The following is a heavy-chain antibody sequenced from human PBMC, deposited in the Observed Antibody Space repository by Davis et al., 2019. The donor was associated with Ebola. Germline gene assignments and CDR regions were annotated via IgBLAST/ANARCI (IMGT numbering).Heavy chain of an antibody. V-gene: IGHV3-23*01. J-gene: IGHJ6*02. CDR3: ASRLNSNYRQIYYYYYGMDV. CDR2: ISGSGGST. D-gene: IGHD4-11*01. CDR1: GFTFSSYA. Sequence: GESLKISCAASGFTFSSYAMSWVRQAPGKGLEWVSAISGSGGSTYYADSVKGRFTISRDNSKNTLYLQMNSLRAEDTAVYYCASRLNSNYRQIYYYYYGMDVWGQGTTVTVSS.